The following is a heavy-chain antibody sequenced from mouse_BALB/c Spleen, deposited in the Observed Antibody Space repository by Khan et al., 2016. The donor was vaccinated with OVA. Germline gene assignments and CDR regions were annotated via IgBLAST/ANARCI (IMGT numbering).Heavy chain of an antibody. Sequence: QIQLVQSGPELKKPGETVRISCKASGYTFTTAGIQWVQKMPGKGLKWIGWINTHSGVPKYAEDFKGRFAFSLEISVNTAYLQLTNLKNEDTATYFGARGVAAFHRSDGGAMDYWGQGTSVTVSS. CDR3: ARGVAAFHRSDGGAMDY. CDR2: INTHSGVP. J-gene: IGHJ4*01. CDR1: GYTFTTAG. D-gene: IGHD1-3*01. V-gene: IGHV9-4*02.